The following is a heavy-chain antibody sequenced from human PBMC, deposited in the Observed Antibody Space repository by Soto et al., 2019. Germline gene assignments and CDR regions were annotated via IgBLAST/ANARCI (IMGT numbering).Heavy chain of an antibody. CDR2: INHSVIT. CDR1: CGSFSGYY. D-gene: IGHD3-10*01. CDR3: ARGGGSVPNWSDP. Sequence: SETLSLTCAVYCGSFSGYYWSWIRQPPGNGLYCIGEINHSVITNXXPSLNSRXXISVDTSKNQXSLKLXPVTAAYTAVYYCARGGGSVPNWSDPWGQGTLVX. J-gene: IGHJ5*02. V-gene: IGHV4-34*01.